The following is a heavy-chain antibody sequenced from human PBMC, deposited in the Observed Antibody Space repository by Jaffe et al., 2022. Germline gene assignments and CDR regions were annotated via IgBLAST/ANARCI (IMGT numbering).Heavy chain of an antibody. CDR1: GGSISSGSYY. V-gene: IGHV4-61*02. Sequence: QVQLQESGPGLVKPSQTLSLTCTVSGGSISSGSYYWSWIRQPAGKGLEWIGRIYTSGSTNYNPSLKSRVTISVDTSKNQFSLKLSSVTAADTAVYYCARVTFGGVIFFGTPASRYFDYWGQGTLVTVSS. CDR3: ARVTFGGVIFFGTPASRYFDY. CDR2: IYTSGST. J-gene: IGHJ4*02. D-gene: IGHD3-16*02.